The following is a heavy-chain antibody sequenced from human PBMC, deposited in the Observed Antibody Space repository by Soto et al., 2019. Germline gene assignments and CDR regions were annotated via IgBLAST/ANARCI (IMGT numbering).Heavy chain of an antibody. CDR1: GYTVNYYA. V-gene: IGHV1-3*01. CDR2: INAGNGNT. J-gene: IGHJ5*02. CDR3: ASSTLS. Sequence: ASVQVSCKASGYTVNYYAIHWVRQAPGQRLEWMGWINAGNGNTRYSQKFQGRVIITRDTSATTAYMELSSLTSDDTAVYYCASSTLSWGQGTLVTVSS.